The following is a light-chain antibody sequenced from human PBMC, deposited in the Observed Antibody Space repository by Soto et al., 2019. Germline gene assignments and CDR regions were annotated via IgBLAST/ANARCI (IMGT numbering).Light chain of an antibody. Sequence: QSALTQPRSVSGSPGQSVTISCTGTSTNVGSYNFVSWYQQHPGKAPKFMIYDVSSRPSGVPDRFSGSRSGNTASLTISGLQVEDEADYYCCSYAGSYTLIFGGGTKLTVL. CDR1: STNVGSYNF. CDR3: CSYAGSYTLI. CDR2: DVS. V-gene: IGLV2-11*01. J-gene: IGLJ2*01.